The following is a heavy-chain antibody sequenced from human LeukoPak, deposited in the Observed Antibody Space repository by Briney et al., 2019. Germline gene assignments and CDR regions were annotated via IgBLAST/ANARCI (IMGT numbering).Heavy chain of an antibody. CDR3: ARTLWGVREYLDS. CDR1: GGSFSGYY. D-gene: IGHD2/OR15-2a*01. CDR2: INHGGST. Sequence: SETLSLTCAVYGGSFSGYYWSWIRQPPGKGLEWIGEINHGGSTNYNPSLKSRVTISVDTSKNQFSLKLSSVTAADTAVYYCARTLWGVREYLDSWGQGTLVTVSS. J-gene: IGHJ4*02. V-gene: IGHV4-34*01.